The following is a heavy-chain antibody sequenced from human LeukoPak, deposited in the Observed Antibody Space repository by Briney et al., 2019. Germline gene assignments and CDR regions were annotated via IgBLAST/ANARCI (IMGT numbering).Heavy chain of an antibody. V-gene: IGHV3-21*01. CDR1: GFTFSSYS. Sequence: GGSLRLSCAASGFTFSSYSMNWVRQAPGKGLEWVSSISSSSSYIYYADSVKGRFTISRDNAKNSLYLQMNSLRAEDTAVYCCAREIVANDAFDIWGQGTMVTVSS. D-gene: IGHD2-15*01. CDR2: ISSSSSYI. J-gene: IGHJ3*02. CDR3: AREIVANDAFDI.